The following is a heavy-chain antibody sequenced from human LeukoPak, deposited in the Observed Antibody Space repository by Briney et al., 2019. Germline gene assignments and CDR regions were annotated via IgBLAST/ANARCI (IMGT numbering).Heavy chain of an antibody. CDR3: ARDLSGYSSGWYSPWGPDHYYYYMDV. D-gene: IGHD6-19*01. J-gene: IGHJ6*03. Sequence: SETLSLTCAVYGGSFSGYYWSWIRQPPGKGLEWIGEINHSGSTNYNPSLKSRVTISVDTSKNQFSLKLSSVTAADTAVYYCARDLSGYSSGWYSPWGPDHYYYYMDVWGKGTTVTVSS. CDR1: GGSFSGYY. V-gene: IGHV4-34*01. CDR2: INHSGST.